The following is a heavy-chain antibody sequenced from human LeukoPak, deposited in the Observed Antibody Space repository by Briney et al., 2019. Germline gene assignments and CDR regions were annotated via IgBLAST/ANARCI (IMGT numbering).Heavy chain of an antibody. CDR1: GFSFSRYG. CDR3: ASEGVVGAAAHFDY. CDR2: IDVGSYA. J-gene: IGHJ4*02. V-gene: IGHV3-21*06. D-gene: IGHD1-26*01. Sequence: SGGSLRLSCAASGFSFSRYGMNWVRQAPGKGLEWVSSIDVGSYAYYADSVKGRFTISRDNAKNSLYLQMNSLRVEDTAVYYCASEGVVGAAAHFDYWGQGALVTVSS.